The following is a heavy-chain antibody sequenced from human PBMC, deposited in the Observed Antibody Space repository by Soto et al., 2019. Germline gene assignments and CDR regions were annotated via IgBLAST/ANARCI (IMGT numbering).Heavy chain of an antibody. CDR2: ISANGDNV. CDR1: GFTVDDYA. D-gene: IGHD4-17*01. J-gene: IGHJ4*02. CDR3: AKDMKWGGMTTIHYFDS. Sequence: GGSLKLSCVASGFTVDDYAMHWVRQAPGKGLEWVSGISANGDNVDYADSVKGRFTVSRDNAKNSLFLQMNSLRPEDTALYYCAKDMKWGGMTTIHYFDSWGQGTQVTVSS. V-gene: IGHV3-9*01.